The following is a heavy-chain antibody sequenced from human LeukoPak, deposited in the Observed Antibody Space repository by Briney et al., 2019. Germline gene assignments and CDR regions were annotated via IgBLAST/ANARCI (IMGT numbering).Heavy chain of an antibody. J-gene: IGHJ4*02. V-gene: IGHV4-59*12. CDR1: GGSISSYY. Sequence: PSETLSLTCSVSGGSISSYYWSWIRQPPGKGLEWIGYIYYSGSTNYNPSLKSRVTISVDTSKNQFSLKLSSVTPEDTAVYYCSRELAWGPADYWGQGTLVTVSS. CDR3: SRELAWGPADY. D-gene: IGHD7-27*01. CDR2: IYYSGST.